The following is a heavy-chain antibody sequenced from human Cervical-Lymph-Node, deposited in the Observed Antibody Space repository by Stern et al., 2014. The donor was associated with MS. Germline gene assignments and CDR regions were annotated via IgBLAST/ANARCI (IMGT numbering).Heavy chain of an antibody. Sequence: VQLVESGPGLVKPSETLSLACTVSGGSISGFYWSWIRQPAGKGLEWIGRIYASGSTDQNPSLTSRLPMSVDPSRNQFSRKLGSVTAADTAVYYCARDLRSDYSSSGFDYWGQGTLVTVSS. D-gene: IGHD6-6*01. J-gene: IGHJ4*02. CDR1: GGSISGFY. V-gene: IGHV4-4*07. CDR2: IYASGST. CDR3: ARDLRSDYSSSGFDY.